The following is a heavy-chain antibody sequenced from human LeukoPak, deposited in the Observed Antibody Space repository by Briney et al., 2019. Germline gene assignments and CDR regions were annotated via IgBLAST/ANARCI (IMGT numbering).Heavy chain of an antibody. CDR2: ISGSGFST. Sequence: PGGSLRLSCAASGFTFSIYAMSWVRQAPGKGLEWVSTISGSGFSTYYADSVKGRFTISSDNSRNTLYLQMNSLRAEDTAEYYCARSNYYGSGSQKKYWYFDLWGRGTLVTVSS. CDR3: ARSNYYGSGSQKKYWYFDL. V-gene: IGHV3-23*01. D-gene: IGHD3-10*01. J-gene: IGHJ2*01. CDR1: GFTFSIYA.